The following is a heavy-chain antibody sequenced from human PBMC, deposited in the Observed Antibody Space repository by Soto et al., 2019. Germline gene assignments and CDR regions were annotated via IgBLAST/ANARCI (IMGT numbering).Heavy chain of an antibody. CDR3: ARGDHYLVA. V-gene: IGHV3-33*05. J-gene: IGHJ5*02. Sequence: GWSLRLSCTASGFTFSSSGMHWIRQAPGKGLEWVAVLSFDESNKYYADSVKGRFSISRDISKNTLYLQMSSLRDEDTAVYYCARGDHYLVAWGQGTLVTVSS. CDR1: GFTFSSSG. D-gene: IGHD2-15*01. CDR2: LSFDESNK.